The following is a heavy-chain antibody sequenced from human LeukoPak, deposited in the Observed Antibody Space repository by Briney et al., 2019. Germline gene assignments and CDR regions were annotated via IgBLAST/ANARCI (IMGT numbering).Heavy chain of an antibody. V-gene: IGHV3-15*01. CDR3: TTGALDTAMVTEYYYFDY. D-gene: IGHD5-18*01. J-gene: IGHJ4*02. CDR2: IKSKTDGGTT. CDR1: GFTFSNAW. Sequence: GGSLRLSCAASGFTFSNAWMSWVRQAPGKGLEWVGRIKSKTDGGTTDYAAPVKGRFTISRDDSKNTLYLQMNSLKTEDTAVYYCTTGALDTAMVTEYYYFDYWGQGTLVTVSS.